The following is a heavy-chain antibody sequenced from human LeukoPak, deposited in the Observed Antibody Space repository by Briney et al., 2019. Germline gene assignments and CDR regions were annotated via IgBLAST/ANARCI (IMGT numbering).Heavy chain of an antibody. CDR1: GFSFSSYE. CDR2: ISSSSSYI. D-gene: IGHD4-17*01. J-gene: IGHJ4*02. CDR3: ARDFAYGDYAFDY. V-gene: IGHV3-21*01. Sequence: GGSLRLSCAASGFSFSSYEMNWVRQAPGKGLEWVSSISSSSSYIYYADSVKGRFTISRDNAKNSLYLQMNSLRAEDTAVYYCARDFAYGDYAFDYWGQGTLVTVSS.